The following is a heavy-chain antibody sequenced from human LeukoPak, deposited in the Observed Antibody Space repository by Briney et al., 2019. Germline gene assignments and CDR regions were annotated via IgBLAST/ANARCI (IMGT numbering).Heavy chain of an antibody. CDR2: ISTSSRYI. D-gene: IGHD2-2*01. V-gene: IGHV3-21*01. J-gene: IGHJ5*02. CDR1: GFSLINYG. CDR3: ARADCSSSTCYLRRRRFDR. Sequence: TGGSLRLSCAASGFSLINYGMNWVRQAPGKGLEWVSSISTSSRYIYYKDSVRGRFTITIDDAKNSLHLEMNSLRAEDTAVYYCARADCSSSTCYLRRRRFDRWRRGRLLTVSS.